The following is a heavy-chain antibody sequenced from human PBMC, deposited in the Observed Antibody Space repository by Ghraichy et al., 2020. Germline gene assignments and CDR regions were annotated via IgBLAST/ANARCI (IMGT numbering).Heavy chain of an antibody. CDR3: ARAVAEAFDI. J-gene: IGHJ3*02. Sequence: SQTLSLTCAISGDSVSSNSAAWNWIRQSPSRGLEWLGRTHYRSKWYYDYAVSVKSRVTINPDTSKNQFSLQLNSVTPEDAAVYYCARAVAEAFDIWGQGTMVTVSS. D-gene: IGHD6-19*01. CDR2: THYRSKWYY. V-gene: IGHV6-1*01. CDR1: GDSVSSNSAA.